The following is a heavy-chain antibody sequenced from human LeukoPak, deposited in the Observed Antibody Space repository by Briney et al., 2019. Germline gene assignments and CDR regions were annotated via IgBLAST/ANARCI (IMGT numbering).Heavy chain of an antibody. J-gene: IGHJ4*02. CDR2: INHSGST. CDR3: ARRVYDYVWGSYRSYYFDY. Sequence: KPSETLSLTCAVYGGSFSGYYWSWIRQPPGKGLEWIGEINHSGSTNYNPSLKSRVTISVDTSKNQFSLKLSSVTAADTAVYYCARRVYDYVWGSYRSYYFDYWGQGTLVTVSS. CDR1: GGSFSGYY. V-gene: IGHV4-34*01. D-gene: IGHD3-16*02.